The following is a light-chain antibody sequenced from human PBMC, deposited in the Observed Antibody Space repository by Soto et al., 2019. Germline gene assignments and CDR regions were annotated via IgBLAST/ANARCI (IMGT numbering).Light chain of an antibody. CDR1: QSVSSSY. J-gene: IGKJ1*01. CDR3: QQYGSSRT. Sequence: EIVLTQSPGTLSLSPGERATLSCRASQSVSSSYLAWYQQKPGQAPRLLIYAASSRATGIPDRFSGSASGTDFTLTISRLEPEDFAVYYCQQYGSSRTFGQGTKVEIK. V-gene: IGKV3-20*01. CDR2: AAS.